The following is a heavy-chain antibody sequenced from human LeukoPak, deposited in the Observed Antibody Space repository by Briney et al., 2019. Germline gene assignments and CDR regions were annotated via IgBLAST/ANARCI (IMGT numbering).Heavy chain of an antibody. CDR1: GFTFSSYS. V-gene: IGHV3-48*01. D-gene: IGHD3-10*01. Sequence: GGSLRLSCEASGFTFSSYSMNWVRQAPGKGLEWVSYISFSSATIHYADSVKGRFTISRDNAKNSLYLQLNSLRAEDTALYYCAREGLTMIRGVSRGFDSWGQGTLVTVSS. CDR2: ISFSSATI. J-gene: IGHJ4*02. CDR3: AREGLTMIRGVSRGFDS.